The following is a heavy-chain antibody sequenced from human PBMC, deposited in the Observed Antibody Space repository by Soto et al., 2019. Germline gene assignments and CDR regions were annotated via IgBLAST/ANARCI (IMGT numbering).Heavy chain of an antibody. J-gene: IGHJ6*02. CDR1: GFFFDNYA. V-gene: IGHV3-9*01. D-gene: IGHD4-17*01. CDR2: LSGNSDIV. CDR3: ARDNGDFRRAMDV. Sequence: PGGSLRLSCVTSGFFFDNYAMHWVRQAPGKGPEWVSGLSGNSDIVAYADSVKGRFTISRDNAKKSLFLQMNNLRPEDTALYYCARDNGDFRRAMDVWDRGTTVTVSS.